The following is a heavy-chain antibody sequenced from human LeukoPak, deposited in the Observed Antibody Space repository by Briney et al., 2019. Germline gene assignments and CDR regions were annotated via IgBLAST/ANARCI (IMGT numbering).Heavy chain of an antibody. CDR3: AKNRGRLLYRENLYFDY. CDR1: GFTFSSYA. CDR2: ISGSGGST. J-gene: IGHJ4*02. D-gene: IGHD2-2*02. Sequence: PGGSLRLSCAASGFTFSSYAMSWVRQAPGKGLEWVSAISGSGGSTYYADSVKGRFTISRDNSKNTLYLQMNSLRAEDTAVYYCAKNRGRLLYRENLYFDYWGQGTLVTVSS. V-gene: IGHV3-23*01.